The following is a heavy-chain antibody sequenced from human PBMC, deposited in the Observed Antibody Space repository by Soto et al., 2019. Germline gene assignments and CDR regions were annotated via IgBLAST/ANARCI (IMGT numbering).Heavy chain of an antibody. CDR1: DGSISNFY. J-gene: IGHJ4*02. D-gene: IGHD3-22*01. CDR2: ISSSGNT. V-gene: IGHV4-59*01. CDR3: ARAPMVLTRSYFDY. Sequence: SATLTLTCTVSDGSISNFYWSWIRQPPGKGLEWIGYISSSGNTNYNPSLKSRVSISVDTSKNQFSLNLTSVTAADTAVYYCARAPMVLTRSYFDYWGQGTPVTVSS.